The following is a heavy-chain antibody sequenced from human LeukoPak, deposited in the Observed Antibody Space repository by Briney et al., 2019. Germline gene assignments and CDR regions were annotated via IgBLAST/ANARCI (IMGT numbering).Heavy chain of an antibody. CDR1: GFTFSSYA. D-gene: IGHD5-18*01. CDR2: ISYDGSNK. CDR3: AKDSRGIQLWSGREFDY. J-gene: IGHJ4*02. V-gene: IGHV3-30-3*01. Sequence: GRSLRLSCAASGFTFSSYAMHWVRQAPGKGLEWVAVISYDGSNKYYADSVKGRFTISRDNSKNTLYLQMNSLRTEDTAVYYCAKDSRGIQLWSGREFDYWGQGTLVTVSS.